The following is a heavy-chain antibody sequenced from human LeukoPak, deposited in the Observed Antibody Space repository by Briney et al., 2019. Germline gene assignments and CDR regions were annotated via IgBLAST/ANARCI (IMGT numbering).Heavy chain of an antibody. V-gene: IGHV3-23*01. CDR2: ISGAGGST. D-gene: IGHD4/OR15-4a*01. J-gene: IGHJ4*02. CDR1: GLTFSSFA. Sequence: GGSLRLSCAASGLTFSSFAMSWVRQAPGKGLESVSLISGAGGSTYYADAGKGRFTISRDNSKNTLYLQMNSLRAQDTPVYYCAKGHTDYGTGFDLWGQGTLVTVSS. CDR3: AKGHTDYGTGFDL.